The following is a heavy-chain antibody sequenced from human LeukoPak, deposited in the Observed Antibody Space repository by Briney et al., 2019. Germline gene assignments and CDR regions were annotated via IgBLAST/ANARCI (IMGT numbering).Heavy chain of an antibody. CDR3: AKEVVPGTSRSFDY. J-gene: IGHJ4*02. V-gene: IGHV3-23*01. CDR2: LSFGGGTI. Sequence: AGGSLRLSCAASGFTFSSYTMAWVRQAPGKGLECVSSLSFGGGTIYYADSVEGRFTISRDTSKNTLYLQMNSLRAEDTAIYYCAKEVVPGTSRSFDYWGQGTLVTVSS. CDR1: GFTFSSYT. D-gene: IGHD2-2*01.